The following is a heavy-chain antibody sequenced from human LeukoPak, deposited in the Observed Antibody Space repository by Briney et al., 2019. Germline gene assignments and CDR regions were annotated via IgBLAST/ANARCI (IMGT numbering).Heavy chain of an antibody. CDR2: ISYDGSNK. Sequence: GGSLRLSCAASGFTFSSYAMHWVRQAPGKGLEWVAVISYDGSNKYYADSVKGRFTISRDNSKNTLYLQMNSLTAEDTAVYYCAKTNGYYDYWGQGTLVAVSS. J-gene: IGHJ4*02. V-gene: IGHV3-30*04. CDR1: GFTFSSYA. CDR3: AKTNGYYDY. D-gene: IGHD3-22*01.